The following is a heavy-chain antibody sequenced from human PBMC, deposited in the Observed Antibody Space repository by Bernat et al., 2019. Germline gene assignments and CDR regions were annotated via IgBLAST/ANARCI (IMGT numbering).Heavy chain of an antibody. CDR1: GGSISSSSYY. D-gene: IGHD6-6*01. Sequence: QLQLQESGPGLVKPSETLSLTCTVSGGSISSSSYYWGWIRQPPGKGLEWIGSIYYSGSTYYNPSLKSRVTISVDTSKNQFSLKLSSVTAADTAVYYCASIPVYSSSPYYYCYYMDVWGKGTTVTVSS. CDR3: ASIPVYSSSPYYYCYYMDV. CDR2: IYYSGST. J-gene: IGHJ6*03. V-gene: IGHV4-39*01.